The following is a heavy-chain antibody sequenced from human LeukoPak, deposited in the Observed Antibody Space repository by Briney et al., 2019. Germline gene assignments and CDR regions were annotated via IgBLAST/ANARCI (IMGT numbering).Heavy chain of an antibody. CDR2: ISYDGSNK. CDR3: AREAPFDY. Sequence: GGSLRLSCAASGFTFSSYAMHWVRQAPGKGLEWVAVISYDGSNKYYADSVKGRFTISRDNSKNTLYLQMNSLRAEDTAVYYCAREAPFDYWGQGTLVTVSS. J-gene: IGHJ4*02. CDR1: GFTFSSYA. V-gene: IGHV3-30-3*01.